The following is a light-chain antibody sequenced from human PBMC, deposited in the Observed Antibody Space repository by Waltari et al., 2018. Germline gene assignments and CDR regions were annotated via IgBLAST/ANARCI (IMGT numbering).Light chain of an antibody. J-gene: IGKJ2*01. CDR2: DAF. Sequence: EIVMTQSPATLSVSPADRVTLSCRASRSIRSYLVWYQQKPGQAPRLLIYDAFTRATGIPARFSGSGSGTEFTLTISSLQSEDFAVYYCQHYINWPHTFGQGTKLEIK. CDR3: QHYINWPHT. V-gene: IGKV3-15*01. CDR1: RSIRSY.